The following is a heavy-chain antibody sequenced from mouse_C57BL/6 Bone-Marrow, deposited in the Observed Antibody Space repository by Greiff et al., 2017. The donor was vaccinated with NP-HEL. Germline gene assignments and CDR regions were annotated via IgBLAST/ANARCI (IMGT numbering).Heavy chain of an antibody. CDR3: ARRDLYYYAMDY. CDR2: INPGSGGT. Sequence: QVQLQQSGAELVRPGTSVKVSCKASGYAFTNYLIEWVKQRPGQGLEWIGVINPGSGGTNYNEKFKGKATLTADKSSSTAYMQLSSLTSEDSAVYFCARRDLYYYAMDYWGQGTSVTVSS. J-gene: IGHJ4*01. CDR1: GYAFTNYL. V-gene: IGHV1-54*01.